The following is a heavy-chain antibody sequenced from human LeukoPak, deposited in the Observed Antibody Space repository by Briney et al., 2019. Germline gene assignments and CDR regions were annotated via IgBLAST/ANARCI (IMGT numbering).Heavy chain of an antibody. CDR1: GFTFSSYA. CDR3: ARGRWRTD. CDR2: ISYDGSNK. J-gene: IGHJ4*02. Sequence: GRSLRLSCAASGFTFSSYAMHWVRQAPGKGLEWVAVISYDGSNKYYADSVKGRFTISRDNSKNTLYLQMNSLRAEDTAVYYCARGRWRTDWGQGTLVTVSS. D-gene: IGHD5-24*01. V-gene: IGHV3-30*01.